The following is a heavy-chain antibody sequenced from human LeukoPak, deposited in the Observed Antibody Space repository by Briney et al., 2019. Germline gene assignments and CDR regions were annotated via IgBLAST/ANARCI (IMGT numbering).Heavy chain of an antibody. CDR3: ARAPFNEAFDY. Sequence: ASVKVSCKASGYTFTSYYMHWVRQAPGQGLEWMGIINPSGGSTSYAQKFQGRVTMTRDTSTSTAYMELSSLRSEDTAVYYCARAPFNEAFDYWGQGTLVTVSS. D-gene: IGHD1-1*01. CDR1: GYTFTSYY. J-gene: IGHJ4*02. V-gene: IGHV1-46*01. CDR2: INPSGGST.